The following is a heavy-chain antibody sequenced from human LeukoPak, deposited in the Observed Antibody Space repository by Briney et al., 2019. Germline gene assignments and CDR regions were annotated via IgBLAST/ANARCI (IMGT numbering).Heavy chain of an antibody. CDR3: ARGIFGWFGDPKDY. CDR1: GGSFSGYY. Sequence: SETLSLTCAVYGGSFSGYYWSWVRQPPGKGLEWIGEIDHGGSTNHNPSLKSRVTISVDTSKNQFSLKLSSVTAADTAVYYCARGIFGWFGDPKDYWGQGTLVTVSS. D-gene: IGHD3-10*01. V-gene: IGHV4-34*01. CDR2: IDHGGST. J-gene: IGHJ4*02.